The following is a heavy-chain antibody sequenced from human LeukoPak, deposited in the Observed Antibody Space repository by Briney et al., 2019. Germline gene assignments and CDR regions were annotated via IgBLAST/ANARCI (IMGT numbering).Heavy chain of an antibody. CDR3: AKGQSSSGLRNYFDY. J-gene: IGHJ4*02. V-gene: IGHV3-23*01. Sequence: PGGSLRLSCAASGFTFSSYAMSWVRQAPGKGLKWVSGISASGGTTYYADSVKGRFTISRDNSKNTLYLQMNSLRAEDTAVYYCAKGQSSSGLRNYFDYWGQGTLVTVSS. D-gene: IGHD3-22*01. CDR1: GFTFSSYA. CDR2: ISASGGTT.